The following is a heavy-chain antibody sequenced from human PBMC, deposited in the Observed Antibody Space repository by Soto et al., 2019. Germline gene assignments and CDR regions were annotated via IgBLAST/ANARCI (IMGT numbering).Heavy chain of an antibody. CDR3: ARYCSGGSCHKGVPDY. CDR2: INTYNGAT. J-gene: IGHJ4*02. Sequence: SAMISCTFAGCTLITCGITCVRHAPAQVLYFIVCINTYNGATNYAQNLQGRLTLTRDKSANTAFLDLRSLTSDDTAVYYCARYCSGGSCHKGVPDYWGQGTLVTVSS. D-gene: IGHD2-15*01. V-gene: IGHV1-18*01. CDR1: GCTLITCG.